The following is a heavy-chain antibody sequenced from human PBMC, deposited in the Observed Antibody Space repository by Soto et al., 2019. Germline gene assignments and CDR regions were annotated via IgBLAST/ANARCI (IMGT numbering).Heavy chain of an antibody. CDR3: ASKPYYYDSSGYPTNYYYYYGMDV. CDR1: GYTFTSYA. CDR2: IIPIFGTA. J-gene: IGHJ6*02. V-gene: IGHV1-69*13. Sequence: ASVKVSCKASGYTFTSYAISWVRQAPGQGLEWMGGIIPIFGTANYAQKFQGRVTITADESTSTAYMELSSLRSEDTAVYYCASKPYYYDSSGYPTNYYYYYGMDVWGQGTTVTVSS. D-gene: IGHD3-22*01.